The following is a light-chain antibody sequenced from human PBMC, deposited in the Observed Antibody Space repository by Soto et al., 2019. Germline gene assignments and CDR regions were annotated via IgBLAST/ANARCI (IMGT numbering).Light chain of an antibody. Sequence: QSALTQPRSVSGSPGQSVAISCTGTSSDVGGYNYVSWYQQHPVKAPKLMIYDVTKRPSGVPDRFSASKSGNTASLTISGLQADDEADYYCCSYAGSYAYVVGTGTKVTVL. CDR2: DVT. CDR1: SSDVGGYNY. CDR3: CSYAGSYAYV. V-gene: IGLV2-11*01. J-gene: IGLJ1*01.